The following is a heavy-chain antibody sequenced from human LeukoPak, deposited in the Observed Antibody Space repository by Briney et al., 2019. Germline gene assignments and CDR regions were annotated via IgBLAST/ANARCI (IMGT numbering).Heavy chain of an antibody. CDR2: INWNGGST. CDR3: ARKAWVAAAFADY. J-gene: IGHJ4*02. D-gene: IGHD6-13*01. CDR1: GFTFDDYG. V-gene: IGHV3-20*04. Sequence: GGSLRLSCAASGFTFDDYGMSWVRQAPGKGLEWVSGINWNGGSTGYADSVKGRFTISRDNAKNTLYLQMNTLRVEDTAVYYCARKAWVAAAFADYWGQGTLVTVSS.